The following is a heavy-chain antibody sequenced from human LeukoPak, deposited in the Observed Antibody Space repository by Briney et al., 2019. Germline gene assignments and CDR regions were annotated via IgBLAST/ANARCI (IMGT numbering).Heavy chain of an antibody. CDR2: IYNTGSTNS. CDR1: GGSISSHY. V-gene: IGHV4-4*07. J-gene: IGHJ5*02. CDR3: VRAKISAAGVWLFDP. Sequence: SETLSLTCTVSGGSISSHYWNWIRQPAGKGLEWIGRIYNTGSTNSNYNPSLESRVTMSLGTSKNQFSLKLSSVTAADMAVYYCVRAKISAAGVWLFDPWGQGTLITVSS. D-gene: IGHD6-13*01.